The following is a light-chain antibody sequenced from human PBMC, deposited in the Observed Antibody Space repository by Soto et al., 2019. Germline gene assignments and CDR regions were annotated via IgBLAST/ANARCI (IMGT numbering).Light chain of an antibody. CDR3: QQYGSSGT. CDR1: QSISDT. Sequence: EIVMTQSPATLSVSPGGRATLSCRASQSISDTLAWYQQKPGQAPRLLIYGVSKRATGFPARFSGSGSGTDFTLTISSLQSEDVAVYYCQQYGSSGTFGQGTKVDIK. J-gene: IGKJ1*01. CDR2: GVS. V-gene: IGKV3-15*01.